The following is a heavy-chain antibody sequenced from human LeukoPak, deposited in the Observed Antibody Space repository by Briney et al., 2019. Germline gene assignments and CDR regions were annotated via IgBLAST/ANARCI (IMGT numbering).Heavy chain of an antibody. CDR2: ISAYNGNT. CDR1: GYTFTSYG. CDR3: ARGRVEMATVTLFDY. D-gene: IGHD5-24*01. J-gene: IGHJ4*02. V-gene: IGHV1-18*01. Sequence: GASVKVSCKASGYTFTSYGISWVRQAPGQGLEWMGWISAYNGNTNYAQKLQGRVTMTTDTSTSTAYMELRSLRSDDTAVYYCARGRVEMATVTLFDYWGQGTLVTVSS.